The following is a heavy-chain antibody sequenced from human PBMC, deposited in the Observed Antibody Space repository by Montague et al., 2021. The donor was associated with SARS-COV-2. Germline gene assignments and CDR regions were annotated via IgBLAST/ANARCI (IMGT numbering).Heavy chain of an antibody. CDR1: GFTFSSYA. J-gene: IGHJ4*02. CDR2: ISGSGSSA. D-gene: IGHD5-18*01. CDR3: AKGDVDTAMAFEY. Sequence: SLRLSCAASGFTFSSYAMSWVRQAPGKGLEWVSAISGSGSSAYYADSVKGRFTISRDNSKSTLYLQMNSLRAEDTAVYYCAKGDVDTAMAFEYWGQGTLVTVSS. V-gene: IGHV3-23*01.